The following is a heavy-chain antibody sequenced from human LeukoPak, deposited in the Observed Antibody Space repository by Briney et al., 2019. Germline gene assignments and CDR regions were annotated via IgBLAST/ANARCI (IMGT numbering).Heavy chain of an antibody. Sequence: GGSLRLSCAASGFTFSSYSMNWVRQAPGKGLEWVSYISSSSSTIYYADSVKGRFTISRDNAKNSLYLQMNSLRAEDTAVYYCAREGLLWFGGFDLWGRGTLVTVSS. D-gene: IGHD3-10*01. J-gene: IGHJ2*01. CDR1: GFTFSSYS. CDR3: AREGLLWFGGFDL. V-gene: IGHV3-48*04. CDR2: ISSSSSTI.